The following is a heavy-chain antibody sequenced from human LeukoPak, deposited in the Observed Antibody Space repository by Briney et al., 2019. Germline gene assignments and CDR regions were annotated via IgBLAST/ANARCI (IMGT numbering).Heavy chain of an antibody. Sequence: PGGSLRLSCAASGFTFSGYWMHWVRQAPGKGLVWVSRINDDGSGTNYDDSVKGRFTISRDNAKNTLYLQMNSLRVEDTAVYYCARGGYIYGPATLGALDIWGPGTMVPVSS. J-gene: IGHJ3*02. CDR1: GFTFSGYW. V-gene: IGHV3-74*01. CDR2: INDDGSGT. CDR3: ARGGYIYGPATLGALDI. D-gene: IGHD5-18*01.